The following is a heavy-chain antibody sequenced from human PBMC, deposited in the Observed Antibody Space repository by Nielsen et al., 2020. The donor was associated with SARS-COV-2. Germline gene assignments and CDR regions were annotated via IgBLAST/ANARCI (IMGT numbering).Heavy chain of an antibody. J-gene: IGHJ4*02. CDR3: ARDLAARDDTYYFDY. V-gene: IGHV1-2*04. CDR2: INPNSGGT. Sequence: ASVKVSCKASGYTFTGYYMHWVRQAPGQGLEWMGWINPNSGGTNYAQKFQGWVTVTRDTSISTAYMELSRLRSDDTAVYYCARDLAARDDTYYFDYWGQGTLVTVSS. CDR1: GYTFTGYY. D-gene: IGHD6-6*01.